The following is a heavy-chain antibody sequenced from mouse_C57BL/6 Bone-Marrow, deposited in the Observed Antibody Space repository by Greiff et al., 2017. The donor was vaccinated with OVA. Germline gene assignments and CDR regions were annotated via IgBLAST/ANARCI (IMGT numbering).Heavy chain of an antibody. CDR1: GFTFRDYG. CDR2: LSSGSSTI. Sequence: DVHLVESGGGLVKPGGSLKLSCAASGFTFRDYGMHWVRQAPEKGLEWVAYLSSGSSTIYYADTVKGRFTISRDNAKNTLFRQMTSLRSEDTAMYYCARGGGFAYWGQGTLVTVSA. V-gene: IGHV5-17*01. J-gene: IGHJ3*01. CDR3: ARGGGFAY.